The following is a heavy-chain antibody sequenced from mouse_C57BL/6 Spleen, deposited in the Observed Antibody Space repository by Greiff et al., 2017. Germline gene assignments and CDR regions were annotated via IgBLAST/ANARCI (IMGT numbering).Heavy chain of an antibody. CDR2: IDPSDSYT. Sequence: QVQLKQSGAELVMPGASVKLSCKASGYTFTSYWMHWVKQRPGQGLEWIGEIDPSDSYTNYNQKFKGKSTLTVDKSSSTAYMQLSSLTSEDSAVYYCARLYGSSYHFGYWGQGTTLTVSS. D-gene: IGHD1-1*01. V-gene: IGHV1-69*01. CDR3: ARLYGSSYHFGY. CDR1: GYTFTSYW. J-gene: IGHJ2*01.